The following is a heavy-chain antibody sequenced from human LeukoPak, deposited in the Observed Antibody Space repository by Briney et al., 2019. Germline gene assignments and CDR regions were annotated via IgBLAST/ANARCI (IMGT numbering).Heavy chain of an antibody. CDR1: GYTFSNYA. D-gene: IGHD6-19*01. J-gene: IGHJ4*02. V-gene: IGHV1-3*03. Sequence: GASVKVSCKASGYTFSNYAMHWVRQAPGQRLEWMGWINVGNGNTKYSQEFQGRVTITRDTSASTAYMELSSLRSEDTAVYYCARGTEQWLVPWVYWGQGTLVTVSS. CDR2: INVGNGNT. CDR3: ARGTEQWLVPWVY.